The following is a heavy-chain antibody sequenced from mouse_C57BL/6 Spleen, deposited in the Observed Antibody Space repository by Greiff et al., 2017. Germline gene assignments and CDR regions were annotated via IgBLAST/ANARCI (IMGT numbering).Heavy chain of an antibody. D-gene: IGHD1-1*01. Sequence: EVQRVESGPELVKPGASVKMSCKASGYTFTDYNMHWVKQSHGKSLEWIGYINPNNGGTSYNQKFKGKATLTVNKSSSTAYMELRSLTSEDSAVYYCASPLYYGSSGYFDYWGQGTTLTVSS. CDR2: INPNNGGT. J-gene: IGHJ2*01. V-gene: IGHV1-22*01. CDR3: ASPLYYGSSGYFDY. CDR1: GYTFTDYN.